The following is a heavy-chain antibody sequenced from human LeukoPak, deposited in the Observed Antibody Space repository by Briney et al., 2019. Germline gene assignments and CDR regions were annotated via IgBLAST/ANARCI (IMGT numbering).Heavy chain of an antibody. CDR2: ISAYNGNT. CDR1: GYTFTSYG. Sequence: ASVKVSCKASGYTFTSYGISWVRQAPGQGLEGMGWISAYNGNTNYAQKLQGRVTMTTDTSTSTPYMELRSLKSDDTAVYYCARDLTMVRGVKFAYWGQGTLVTVSS. V-gene: IGHV1-18*01. J-gene: IGHJ4*02. CDR3: ARDLTMVRGVKFAY. D-gene: IGHD3-10*01.